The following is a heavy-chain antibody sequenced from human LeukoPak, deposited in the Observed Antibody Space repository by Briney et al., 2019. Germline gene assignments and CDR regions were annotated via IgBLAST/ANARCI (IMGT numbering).Heavy chain of an antibody. V-gene: IGHV3-53*01. CDR2: IYSGGTT. Sequence: NPGGSLRLSCAASGFTFSSYGMSWVRQAPGKGLEWVSVIYSGGTTYYADSVKGRFTISRDNSKNTLYLQMNSLRAEDTAVYYCARDKSGGYYYWFDPWGQGTLVTVSS. J-gene: IGHJ5*02. D-gene: IGHD3-22*01. CDR3: ARDKSGGYYYWFDP. CDR1: GFTFSSYG.